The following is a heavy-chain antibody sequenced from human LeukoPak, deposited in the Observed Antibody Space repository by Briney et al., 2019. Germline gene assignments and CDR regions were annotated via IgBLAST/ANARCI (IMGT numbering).Heavy chain of an antibody. J-gene: IGHJ4*02. Sequence: PGGSLRLSCAASGFTFSSYAMSWVRQAPGKGLEWVSAISGSGGSTYYADSVKGRFTISRDNSKNTLYLQMNSLRAEDTAVYYCAKMFTIFGVVIRDYFDYWGQGTLVTVSS. CDR2: ISGSGGST. CDR3: AKMFTIFGVVIRDYFDY. D-gene: IGHD3-3*01. CDR1: GFTFSSYA. V-gene: IGHV3-23*01.